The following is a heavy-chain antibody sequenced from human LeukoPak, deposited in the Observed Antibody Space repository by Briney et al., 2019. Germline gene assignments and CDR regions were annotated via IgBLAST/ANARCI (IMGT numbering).Heavy chain of an antibody. CDR1: GGSFSGYY. Sequence: SETLSLTCAVYGGSFSGYYWSWIRQPPGKGLEWIGEINPSGSTNYNPSLKSRVTISVDTSKNQFSLKLSSVTAADTAVYYCARMGVSWGQGTLVTVSS. J-gene: IGHJ5*02. CDR3: ARMGVS. V-gene: IGHV4-34*01. D-gene: IGHD3-16*01. CDR2: INPSGST.